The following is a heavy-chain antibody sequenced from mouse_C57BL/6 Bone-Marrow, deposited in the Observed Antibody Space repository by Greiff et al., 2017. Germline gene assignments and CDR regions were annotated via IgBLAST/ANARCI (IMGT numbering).Heavy chain of an antibody. J-gene: IGHJ3*01. CDR3: AREGGLAY. V-gene: IGHV1-81*01. CDR2: IYPRSGNT. CDR1: GYTFTSYG. Sequence: QVHVKQSGAELARPGASVKLSCKASGYTFTSYGISWVKQRTGQGLEWIGEIYPRSGNTYYNEKFKGKATLTADKSSSTAYMELRSLTSEDSAVYFCAREGGLAYWGQGTLVTVSA.